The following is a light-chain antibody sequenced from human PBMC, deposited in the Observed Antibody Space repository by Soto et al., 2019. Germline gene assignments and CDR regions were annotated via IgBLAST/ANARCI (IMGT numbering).Light chain of an antibody. CDR2: GTS. J-gene: IGKJ4*01. CDR3: QQFGSSPPLT. Sequence: EFVLTQSPGKLSLSPGERATLSCRASHSISRGFLAWYQQKPGQAPRLLIYGTSNRGTGIPDRFSGSGSGTDFTLTISRLEPEDFAAYYCQQFGSSPPLTFGGGTKVEIK. V-gene: IGKV3-20*01. CDR1: HSISRGF.